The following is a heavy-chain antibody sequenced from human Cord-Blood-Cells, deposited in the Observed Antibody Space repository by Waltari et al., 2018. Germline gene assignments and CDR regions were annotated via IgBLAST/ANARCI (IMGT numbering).Heavy chain of an antibody. CDR2: ISSSSSTI. V-gene: IGHV3-48*02. CDR1: GFTFSSYS. D-gene: IGHD6-19*01. CDR3: ARVYSGSSPLYYFDY. Sequence: EVQLVESGGGLVPPGGSLRLSCAASGFTFSSYSMNWVRQAPGKGLEWVSYISSSSSTIYYADSVKGRFTISRDNAKNSLYLQMNSLRDEDTAVYYCARVYSGSSPLYYFDYWGQGTLVTVSS. J-gene: IGHJ4*02.